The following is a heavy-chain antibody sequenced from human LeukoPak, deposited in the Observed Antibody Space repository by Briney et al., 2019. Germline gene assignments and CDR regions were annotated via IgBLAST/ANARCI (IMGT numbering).Heavy chain of an antibody. V-gene: IGHV3-23*01. CDR2: ISGSGGST. J-gene: IGHJ4*02. D-gene: IGHD3-22*01. CDR3: AKGYGYYDSSGYVDY. CDR1: GFTFSSYA. Sequence: GGSLSLSCAASGFTFSSYAMSWIRQAPGKGLELVSAISGSGGSTYYADSVKSRFTISRDNSKNTLYLQMNSLRAEDTAVYYCAKGYGYYDSSGYVDYRGQGTPVTVSS.